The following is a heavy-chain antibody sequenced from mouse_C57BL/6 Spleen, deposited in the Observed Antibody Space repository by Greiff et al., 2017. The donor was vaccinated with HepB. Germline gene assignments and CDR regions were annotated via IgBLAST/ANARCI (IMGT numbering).Heavy chain of an antibody. V-gene: IGHV5-4*01. CDR3: ARDGYDYYAMDY. Sequence: EVKVVESGGGLVKPGGSLKLSCAASGFTFSSYAMSWVRQTPEKRLEWVATISDGGSYTYYPDNVKGRFTISRDNAKNNLYLQMSHLKSEDTAMYYCARDGYDYYAMDYWGQGTSVTVSS. J-gene: IGHJ4*01. CDR1: GFTFSSYA. D-gene: IGHD2-10*02. CDR2: ISDGGSYT.